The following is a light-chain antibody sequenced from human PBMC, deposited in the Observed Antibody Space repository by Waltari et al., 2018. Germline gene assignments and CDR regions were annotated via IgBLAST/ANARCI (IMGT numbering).Light chain of an antibody. CDR2: DTS. Sequence: EIVMTQSPATLSMSPGERATLSCRASQSISTNLAWYQQGPGQAPRLLIYDTSTRATGIPVKCSGSRSGTEVTLTISELQPEDFAVYYCQQYNNWPPLYTFGQGTKLDIK. CDR1: QSISTN. J-gene: IGKJ2*01. V-gene: IGKV3-15*01. CDR3: QQYNNWPPLYT.